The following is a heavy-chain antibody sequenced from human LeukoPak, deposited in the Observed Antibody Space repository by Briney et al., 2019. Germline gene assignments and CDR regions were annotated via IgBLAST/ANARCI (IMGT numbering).Heavy chain of an antibody. D-gene: IGHD1-14*01. V-gene: IGHV4-59*01. Sequence: SETLSLTCAVSGASINNNYWTWVRQPPGKGLEWIGYTYSNGNTNYNPSLKGRVTMSIETSKNQFSLQLPSVTAADTAVYYCASGTFDGPLYGTYWYFHDWGRGTLVTVSS. CDR2: TYSNGNT. CDR1: GASINNNY. J-gene: IGHJ2*01. CDR3: ASGTFDGPLYGTYWYFHD.